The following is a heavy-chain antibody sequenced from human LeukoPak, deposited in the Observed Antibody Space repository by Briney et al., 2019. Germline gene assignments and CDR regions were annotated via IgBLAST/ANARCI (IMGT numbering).Heavy chain of an antibody. V-gene: IGHV4-4*07. D-gene: IGHD3-16*01. CDR3: ARHGYTASHYFLDY. CDR1: SGSMNSYY. CDR2: IYTTGKT. J-gene: IGHJ4*02. Sequence: SESLSLTCTVSSGSMNSYYWGWVRQPAGRGLEWIGRIYTTGKTDYDPSLKSRLTMSVDTSKRQFSLNLRSVSAADTAIYYCARHGYTASHYFLDYWSPGTLVTVSS.